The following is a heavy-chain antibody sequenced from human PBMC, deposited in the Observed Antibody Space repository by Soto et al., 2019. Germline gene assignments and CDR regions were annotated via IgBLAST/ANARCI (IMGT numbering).Heavy chain of an antibody. CDR2: IHSSGST. CDR3: AIATAMYNSSSGCFDY. D-gene: IGHD6-6*01. CDR1: GDSITNYY. J-gene: IGHJ4*02. Sequence: QVQLQESGPGLVKPSETLSLTCTVSGDSITNYYWGWIRQPPGKGLEWIGYIHSSGSTNYNPSLKSRVTISVDTSKNQFSLKLSSVTTADTAVYYCAIATAMYNSSSGCFDYWGQGTLVTVSS. V-gene: IGHV4-59*01.